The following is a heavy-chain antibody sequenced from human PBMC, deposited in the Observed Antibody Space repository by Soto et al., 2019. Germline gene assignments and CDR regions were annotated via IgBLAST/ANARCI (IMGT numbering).Heavy chain of an antibody. J-gene: IGHJ6*02. CDR2: ISYDGSNK. V-gene: IGHV3-30*03. Sequence: QVQLVESGGGVVQPGRSLRLSCAASGFTFSSYGMHWVRQAPGKGLEWVAVISYDGSNKYYADSVKGRFTISRDNSKNTLYLQMNSLRAEDTAVYYCARNYCSGGSCLGAYYYYGMDVWGQGTTVTVSS. CDR3: ARNYCSGGSCLGAYYYYGMDV. CDR1: GFTFSSYG. D-gene: IGHD2-15*01.